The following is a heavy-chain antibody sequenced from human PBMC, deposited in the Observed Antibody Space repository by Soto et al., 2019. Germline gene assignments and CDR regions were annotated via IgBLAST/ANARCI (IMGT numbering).Heavy chain of an antibody. CDR1: GFTFDDYA. V-gene: IGHV3-9*01. J-gene: IGHJ4*02. D-gene: IGHD3-10*01. CDR2: ISWNSGSI. Sequence: EVQLVESGGGLVQPGRSLRLSCAASGFTFDDYAMHWVRQAPGKGLEWVSGISWNSGSIGYADSVKGRFTISRDNAKNSLYLQMNSLRAEDTALYYCAKDMGLLWFGELSSFAYWGQGTLVTVSS. CDR3: AKDMGLLWFGELSSFAY.